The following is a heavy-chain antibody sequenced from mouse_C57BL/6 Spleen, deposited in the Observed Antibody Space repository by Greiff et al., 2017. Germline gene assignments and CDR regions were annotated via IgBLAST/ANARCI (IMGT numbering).Heavy chain of an antibody. D-gene: IGHD1-1*01. J-gene: IGHJ4*01. CDR2: IWSGGST. V-gene: IGHV2-2*01. Sequence: VQLKESGPGLVQPSQSLSITCTVSGFSLTSYGVHWVRQSPGKGLEWLGVIWSGGSTDYNAAFISRLSISKDNSKSQVFFKMNSLQADDTAIYYCATAPITKDLGYAMDYWGQGTSVTVSS. CDR1: GFSLTSYG. CDR3: ATAPITKDLGYAMDY.